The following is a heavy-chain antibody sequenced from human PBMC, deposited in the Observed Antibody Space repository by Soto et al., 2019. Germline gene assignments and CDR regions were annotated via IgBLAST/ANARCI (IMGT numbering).Heavy chain of an antibody. Sequence: QVQLQESGPGLVKPSETLSLTCTVSGGSISSYYWSWIRQPAGKGLEWIGRIYTSGSNNYNPSHKSRVTMSVDTSKNQCSLKLSSVTAADTAVYYCARDHRGGCSSTSCYSLVGYFDYWGQGTLVTVSS. V-gene: IGHV4-4*07. CDR2: IYTSGSN. J-gene: IGHJ4*02. D-gene: IGHD2-2*01. CDR1: GGSISSYY. CDR3: ARDHRGGCSSTSCYSLVGYFDY.